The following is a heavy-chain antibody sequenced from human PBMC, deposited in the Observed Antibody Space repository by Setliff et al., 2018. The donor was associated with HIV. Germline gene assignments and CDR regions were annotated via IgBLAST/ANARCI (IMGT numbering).Heavy chain of an antibody. V-gene: IGHV3-33*06. CDR1: GFTFSNYG. CDR2: IWYDGSYK. D-gene: IGHD6-13*01. J-gene: IGHJ4*02. CDR3: AKPPRPSSWPQYYFDY. Sequence: LRLSCAASGFTFSNYGMHWVRQAPGKGLEWVAVIWYDGSYKYYVDSVKGRFTISRDNSKNTLYLQMNSLRAEDTAVYYCAKPPRPSSWPQYYFDYWGQGTLVTVPQ.